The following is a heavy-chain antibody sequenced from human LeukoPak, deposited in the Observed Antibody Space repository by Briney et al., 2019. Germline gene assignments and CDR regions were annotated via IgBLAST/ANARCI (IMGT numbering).Heavy chain of an antibody. CDR3: ARSYSFDY. CDR2: IRSTSSTI. J-gene: IGHJ4*02. CDR1: GXTFSSYA. D-gene: IGHD2-21*01. V-gene: IGHV3-48*02. Sequence: GGSLRLSCAASGXTFSSYAMNWVRQAPGKGLEWISYIRSTSSTIYHADSMKGRFTISRDNAKNSLYLQMNSLRDEDTAVYYCARSYSFDYWGQGTLVTVSS.